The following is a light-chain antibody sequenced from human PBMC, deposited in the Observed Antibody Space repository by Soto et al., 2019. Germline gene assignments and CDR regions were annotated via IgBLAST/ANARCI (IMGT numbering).Light chain of an antibody. Sequence: EIVMTQSPATLSVSPGERATLSCRARQSVTVSYLAWYHQKPGQAPRLLIYGASSRATGVPDRFSGSGSGTDFTLTISRLEPEDFAVYYCQQYGISPSWTFGQGTKVDI. CDR3: QQYGISPSWT. CDR2: GAS. CDR1: QSVTVSY. J-gene: IGKJ1*01. V-gene: IGKV3-20*01.